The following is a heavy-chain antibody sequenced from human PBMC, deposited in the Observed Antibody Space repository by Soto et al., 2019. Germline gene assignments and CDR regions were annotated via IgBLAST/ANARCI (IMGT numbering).Heavy chain of an antibody. CDR1: WDSVSTNSAA. V-gene: IGHV6-1*01. D-gene: IGHD6-19*01. Sequence: SQTLSLTCAISWDSVSTNSAAWSWIRQSPSRGLEWLGRTYYRSKWYYDYAVSVQSRITIDPDTSKNHFSLHMDSMTPEDTAVYDCARERNTSGCLRVRGSFDFWGQGTVVTFSS. CDR2: TYYRSKWYY. CDR3: ARERNTSGCLRVRGSFDF. J-gene: IGHJ3*01.